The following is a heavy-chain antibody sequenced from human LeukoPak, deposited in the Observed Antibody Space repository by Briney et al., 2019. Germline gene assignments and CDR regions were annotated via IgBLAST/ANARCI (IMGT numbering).Heavy chain of an antibody. D-gene: IGHD3-10*01. CDR3: ARDREYYGSGSLEEYYFDY. V-gene: IGHV4-34*01. CDR1: GGPFSGYY. J-gene: IGHJ4*02. Sequence: SETLSLTCAVYGGPFSGYYWSWIRQPPGKGLEWIGEINHSGSTNYNPSLKSRVTISVDTSKNQFSLKLSSVTAEDTAVYYCARDREYYGSGSLEEYYFDYWGQGTLVTVS. CDR2: INHSGST.